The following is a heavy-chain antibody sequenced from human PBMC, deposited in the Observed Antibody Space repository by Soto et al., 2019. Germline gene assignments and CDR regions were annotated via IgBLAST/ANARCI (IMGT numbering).Heavy chain of an antibody. CDR1: GGTFSSYA. D-gene: IGHD3-3*01. CDR3: ASRLITIFGVVTRYYYGMDV. J-gene: IGHJ6*02. Sequence: GPPVKVSCKASGGTFSSYAISWVRQAPGQGLEWMGGIIPIFGTANYAQKFQGRVTITADESTSTAYMELSSLRSEDTAVYYCASRLITIFGVVTRYYYGMDVWGQGTTVTVSS. CDR2: IIPIFGTA. V-gene: IGHV1-69*13.